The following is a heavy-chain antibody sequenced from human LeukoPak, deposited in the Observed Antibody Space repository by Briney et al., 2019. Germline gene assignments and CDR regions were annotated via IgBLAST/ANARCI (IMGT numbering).Heavy chain of an antibody. Sequence: NSSETLSLTCTVSGGSISSYYWSWIRQPPGKGLEWIGYIYYSGSTNYNPSLKSRVTISVDTSKNQFSLKLSSVTAADTAVYYCARVMVRGVTFDYWGQGTLVTVSS. CDR2: IYYSGST. D-gene: IGHD3-10*01. J-gene: IGHJ4*02. V-gene: IGHV4-59*01. CDR1: GGSISSYY. CDR3: ARVMVRGVTFDY.